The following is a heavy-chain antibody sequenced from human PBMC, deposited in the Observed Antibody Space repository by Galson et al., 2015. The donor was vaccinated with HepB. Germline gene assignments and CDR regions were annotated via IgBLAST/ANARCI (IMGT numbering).Heavy chain of an antibody. Sequence: SVKVSCKASGYTFTGYYMHWVRQAPGQGLEWMGWINPNSGGTNYAQKFQGRATMTRDTSISTAYMELSRLKSDDTAVYYCARAWGRGYSHGPLDYWGQGTLVTVSS. D-gene: IGHD5-18*01. CDR2: INPNSGGT. J-gene: IGHJ4*02. CDR1: GYTFTGYY. CDR3: ARAWGRGYSHGPLDY. V-gene: IGHV1-2*02.